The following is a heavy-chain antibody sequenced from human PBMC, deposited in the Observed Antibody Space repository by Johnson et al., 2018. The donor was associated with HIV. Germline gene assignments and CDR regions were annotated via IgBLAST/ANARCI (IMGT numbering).Heavy chain of an antibody. Sequence: VQLVESGGGLVQPGGSLRLSCAASRFTFSSYAMSWVRQAPGKGLEWVSAISGSGGSTYYADSVKGRFTISRDNSKNTLYLQMNSLRAEDTAVYYCARKKATVFSTTSTNYAVDIGGQGTMVTVSS. D-gene: IGHD1-1*01. CDR1: RFTFSSYA. CDR2: ISGSGGST. J-gene: IGHJ3*02. CDR3: ARKKATVFSTTSTNYAVDI. V-gene: IGHV3-23*04.